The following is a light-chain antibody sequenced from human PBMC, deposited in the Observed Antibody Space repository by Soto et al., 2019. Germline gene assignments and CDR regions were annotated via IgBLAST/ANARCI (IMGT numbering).Light chain of an antibody. V-gene: IGLV2-23*02. J-gene: IGLJ2*01. CDR2: EVS. CDR1: SSDVGSYDL. CDR3: CSYATPRL. Sequence: QSALTQPASVSGSPGQSITISCTGTSSDVGSYDLVSWYQQHPDKAPKLLLFEVSKRPSGVSIRFSGSKSGNTAPLTISGHQPEDEADYYCCSYATPRLFGGGTKLTVL.